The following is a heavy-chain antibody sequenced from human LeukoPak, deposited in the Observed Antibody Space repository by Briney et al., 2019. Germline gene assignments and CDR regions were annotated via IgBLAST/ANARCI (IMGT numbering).Heavy chain of an antibody. J-gene: IGHJ6*03. D-gene: IGHD2-15*01. CDR3: ARRPDGGKFYFYFYYYMDV. V-gene: IGHV4-34*01. CDR2: INHSGST. Sequence: SETLSLTCAVSGVSFSGSYWSWIRQSPRKGLEWIGEINHSGSTRYNPSLKNRVTISVDTSKNQFSLRLDSLTAADTAVYYCARRPDGGKFYFYFYYYMDVWGKGTTVTVSS. CDR1: GVSFSGSY.